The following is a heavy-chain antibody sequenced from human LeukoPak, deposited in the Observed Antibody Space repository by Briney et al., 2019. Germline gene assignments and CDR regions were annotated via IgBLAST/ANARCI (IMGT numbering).Heavy chain of an antibody. CDR3: ARVPTRGAAAQGDSYYYYYMDV. CDR1: GYTFTSYG. V-gene: IGHV1-18*01. J-gene: IGHJ6*03. D-gene: IGHD6-13*01. CDR2: MSAYNGNT. Sequence: ASVKASCKASGYTFTSYGISWVRQAPGQGLEWMGWMSAYNGNTNYAQKLQGRVTMTTDTSTSTAYMELRSLRSEDTAVYYCARVPTRGAAAQGDSYYYYYMDVWGKGTTVTVSS.